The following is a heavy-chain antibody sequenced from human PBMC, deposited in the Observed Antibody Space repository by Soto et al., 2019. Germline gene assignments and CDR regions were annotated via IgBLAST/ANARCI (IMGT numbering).Heavy chain of an antibody. D-gene: IGHD3-16*01. CDR2: INADGTRT. CDR1: GFTFTEYW. Sequence: EEHLVESGGGLVQPGGSLRLSCAASGFTFTEYWMHWVRQVPGKGLVWVSRINADGTRTNYADSVKGRFTISRDNANNTVYLQMNSLRAEDTAVFYCARGIKNYYGTDVWGQGTTVTVSS. V-gene: IGHV3-74*01. CDR3: ARGIKNYYGTDV. J-gene: IGHJ6*02.